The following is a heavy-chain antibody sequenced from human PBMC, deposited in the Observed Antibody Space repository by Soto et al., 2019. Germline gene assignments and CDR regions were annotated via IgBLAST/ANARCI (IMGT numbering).Heavy chain of an antibody. J-gene: IGHJ3*02. Sequence: LRLSCAASGFTFSSYGMHWVRQAPGKGLEWVAVIWYDGSNKYYADSVKGRFTISRDNSKNTLYLQMNSLRAEDTAVYYCARAAALDAFDIWGQGTMVTVS. D-gene: IGHD2-15*01. CDR2: IWYDGSNK. CDR3: ARAAALDAFDI. V-gene: IGHV3-33*01. CDR1: GFTFSSYG.